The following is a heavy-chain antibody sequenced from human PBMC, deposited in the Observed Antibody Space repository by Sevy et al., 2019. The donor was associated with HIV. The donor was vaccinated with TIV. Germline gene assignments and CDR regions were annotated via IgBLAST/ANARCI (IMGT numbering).Heavy chain of an antibody. J-gene: IGHJ6*02. CDR1: TFTFSTYG. CDR2: ISFDGSHK. D-gene: IGHD3-3*01. V-gene: IGHV3-30*03. CDR3: ARDLRPHLLYSDFWSGYSGMDV. Sequence: GGSLRLSCVASTFTFSTYGMHWVRQAPGRGLEWVSVISFDGSHKYYAYSVKGRCTVSRDNSMNTLNLQMNNLRPEDTAVYYCARDLRPHLLYSDFWSGYSGMDVWGQGTTVTVSS.